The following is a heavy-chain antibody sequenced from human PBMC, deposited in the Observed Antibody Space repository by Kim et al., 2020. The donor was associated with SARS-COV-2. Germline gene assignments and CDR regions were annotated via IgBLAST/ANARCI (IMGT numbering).Heavy chain of an antibody. CDR1: GFTFSAYA. D-gene: IGHD3-22*01. Sequence: GGSLRLSCAASGFTFSAYAMSWVRQAPGKGLEWVSGISGSEGQRYYGDSVKGRFIISRDNSKNTLHLQMNSLIAEDTAVYYCAKHFGSSGSEFQHWGQGTLVTVSS. CDR3: AKHFGSSGSEFQH. CDR2: ISGSEGQR. V-gene: IGHV3-23*01. J-gene: IGHJ1*01.